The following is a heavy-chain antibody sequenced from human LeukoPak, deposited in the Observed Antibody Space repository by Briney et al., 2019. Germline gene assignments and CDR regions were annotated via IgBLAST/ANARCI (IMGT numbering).Heavy chain of an antibody. CDR1: GGSISSYY. CDR2: IYYSGST. CDR3: ARSSLIVVVPAAPFDY. V-gene: IGHV4-39*01. D-gene: IGHD2-2*01. Sequence: PSETLSLTCSVSGGSISSYYWGWIRQPPGKGLEWIGSIYYSGSTYYNPSLKSRVTISVDTSKNQFSLKLSSVTAADTAVYYCARSSLIVVVPAAPFDYWGQGTLVTVSS. J-gene: IGHJ4*02.